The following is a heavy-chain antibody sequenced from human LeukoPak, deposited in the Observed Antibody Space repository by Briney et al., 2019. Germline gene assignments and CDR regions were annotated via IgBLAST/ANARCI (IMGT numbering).Heavy chain of an antibody. V-gene: IGHV3-30-3*01. Sequence: GGSLRLSCAASGFTFSSYAMHWVRQAPGKGLEWVAVISYDGSNKYYADSVKGRFTISRDNSKNTLYPQMNSLRAEDTAVYYCGEGQQLVETFDYWGQGTLVTVSS. CDR1: GFTFSSYA. CDR2: ISYDGSNK. D-gene: IGHD6-13*01. J-gene: IGHJ4*02. CDR3: GEGQQLVETFDY.